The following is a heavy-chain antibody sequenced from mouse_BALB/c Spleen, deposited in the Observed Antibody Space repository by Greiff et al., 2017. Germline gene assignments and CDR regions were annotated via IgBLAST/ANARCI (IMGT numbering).Heavy chain of an antibody. CDR2: IWGDGST. J-gene: IGHJ2*01. Sequence: VQLQQSGPGLVAPSQTLSITCTVSGFSLTGYGVNWVRQPPGKGLEWLGMIWGDGSTDYNSALKSRLSISKDNSKSKVFLKMNSLQTDDTASYYCARDPSSRGFDYWGQGTTLTVSS. CDR1: GFSLTGYG. CDR3: ARDPSSRGFDY. V-gene: IGHV2-6-7*01.